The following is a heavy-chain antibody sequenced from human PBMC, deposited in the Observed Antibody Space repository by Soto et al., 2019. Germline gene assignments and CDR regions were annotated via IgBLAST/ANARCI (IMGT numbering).Heavy chain of an antibody. J-gene: IGHJ4*02. CDR1: GGSISSGGYY. Sequence: SETLSLTCTVSGGSISSGGYYWSWIRQHPGKGLEWIGYIYYSGSTYYNPSLKSRVTISVDTSKNQFSLKLSSVTAADTAVYYCAREIGGYCSSTSCYEAYYFDYWGQGTLVTVS. CDR2: IYYSGST. D-gene: IGHD2-2*01. CDR3: AREIGGYCSSTSCYEAYYFDY. V-gene: IGHV4-31*03.